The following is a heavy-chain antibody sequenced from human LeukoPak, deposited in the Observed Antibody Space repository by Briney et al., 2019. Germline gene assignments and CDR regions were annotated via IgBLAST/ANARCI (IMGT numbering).Heavy chain of an antibody. V-gene: IGHV1-2*02. CDR2: TNPNSGGT. D-gene: IGHD4-17*01. Sequence: ASVKVSCKASGYTFIGYYIHWVRQAPGQGLEYMGWTNPNSGGTSYAQQFQGRVTMTRDTSISTAYMELSRLRSDDTAVYYCARGGPTVTTSDSGWFDPWGQGTLVTVSS. J-gene: IGHJ5*02. CDR3: ARGGPTVTTSDSGWFDP. CDR1: GYTFIGYY.